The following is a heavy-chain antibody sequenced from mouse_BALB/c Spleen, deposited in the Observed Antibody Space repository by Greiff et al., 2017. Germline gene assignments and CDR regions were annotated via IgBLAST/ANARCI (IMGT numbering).Heavy chain of an antibody. D-gene: IGHD2-3*01. CDR2: IYPGDGDT. CDR3: ARGGLLPYFDV. CDR1: GYAFSSSW. Sequence: VKLQESGPELVKPGASVKISCKASGYAFSSSWMNWVKQRPGQGLEWIGRIYPGDGDTNYNGKFKGKATLTADKSSSTAYMQLSSLTSVDSAVYFCARGGLLPYFDVWGAGTTVTVSS. J-gene: IGHJ1*01. V-gene: IGHV1-82*01.